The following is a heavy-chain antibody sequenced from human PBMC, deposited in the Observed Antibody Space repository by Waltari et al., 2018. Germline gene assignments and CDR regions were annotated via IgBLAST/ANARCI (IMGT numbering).Heavy chain of an antibody. CDR1: GVTFSDYR. CDR2: IKKDGGET. CDR3: ARDRGYCGGDCYKNLDY. J-gene: IGHJ4*02. V-gene: IGHV3-7*01. D-gene: IGHD2-21*01. Sequence: EVQLVESGGGLVQPGGSLRHSCAAAGVTFSDYRVTWVSQALGEGLEWVANIKKDGGETYYVDSVKGRFTVSRDNAKNSLYLQMSSLRGEDTAVYYCARDRGYCGGDCYKNLDYWGQGTLVAVSS.